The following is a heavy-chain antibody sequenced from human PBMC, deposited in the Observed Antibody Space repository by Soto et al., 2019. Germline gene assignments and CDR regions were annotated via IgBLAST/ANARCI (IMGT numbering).Heavy chain of an antibody. CDR3: ARVGPWVPYYYDSSPYTFENWFEP. CDR2: IYHGGST. Sequence: LSLTCAVSGYSISSGYYWGWLRQPPGKGLEWIGGIYHGGSTYYNPSLNSRVTLSIDMTNNHVSLILNSVTAADTAVYYCARVGPWVPYYYDSSPYTFENWFEPWGQGTLVTVSS. J-gene: IGHJ5*02. CDR1: GYSISSGYY. D-gene: IGHD3-22*01. V-gene: IGHV4-38-2*01.